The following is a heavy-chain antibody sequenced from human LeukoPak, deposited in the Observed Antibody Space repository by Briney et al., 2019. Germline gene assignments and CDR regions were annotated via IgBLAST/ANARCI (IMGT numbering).Heavy chain of an antibody. V-gene: IGHV3-30-3*01. D-gene: IGHD3-22*01. CDR1: GFTFSSYA. CDR3: ARAPPVSGYQVFDY. CDR2: ISYDGSNK. J-gene: IGHJ4*02. Sequence: GRSLRLSCAASGFTFSSYAMHWVRQAPGKGLEWVAVISYDGSNKYYADSVKGRFTISRDNSKNTLYLQMNSLRAEDTAVYYCARAPPVSGYQVFDYWGQGTLVTVSS.